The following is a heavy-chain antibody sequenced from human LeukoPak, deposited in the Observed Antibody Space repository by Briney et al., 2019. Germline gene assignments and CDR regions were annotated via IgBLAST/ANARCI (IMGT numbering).Heavy chain of an antibody. D-gene: IGHD2-15*01. CDR3: ARVTRYCSGGKCYSMMDY. CDR2: IYSSGGT. J-gene: IGHJ4*02. Sequence: SETLSLTCTVSDGSISGYYWSWIRQPAGKGLEWIGRIYSSGGTDYNPSLKSRVTISVVTSKNQFSLKLSSVTAADTAIYYCARVTRYCSGGKCYSMMDYWGQGILVTVTP. CDR1: DGSISGYY. V-gene: IGHV4-4*07.